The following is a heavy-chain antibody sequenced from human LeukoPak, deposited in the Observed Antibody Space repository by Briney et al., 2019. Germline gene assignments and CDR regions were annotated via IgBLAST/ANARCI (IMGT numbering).Heavy chain of an antibody. CDR3: ARETSSSWTA. CDR2: IYTSGST. Sequence: SETLSLTCTVSGGSNSSYYWSWIRQPAGKVLEWIGRIYTSGSTNYNPTLKSRVTISVDTSKNQFSLKLSSVTAADTAVYYCARETSSSWTAWGQGTLVTVSS. J-gene: IGHJ5*02. D-gene: IGHD6-13*01. V-gene: IGHV4-4*07. CDR1: GGSNSSYY.